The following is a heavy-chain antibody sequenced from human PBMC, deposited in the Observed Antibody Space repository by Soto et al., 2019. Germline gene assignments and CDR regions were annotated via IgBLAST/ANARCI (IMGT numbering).Heavy chain of an antibody. J-gene: IGHJ4*02. CDR1: GFTFSSYS. V-gene: IGHV3-21*01. CDR2: ISSSSSYI. CDR3: ARGGEYYYDSSGQYHY. D-gene: IGHD3-22*01. Sequence: GGSLRLSCAASGFTFSSYSMNWVRQAPGKGLEWVSSISSSSSYIYYADSVKGRFTISRDNAKNSLYLQMNSLRAEDTAVYYCARGGEYYYDSSGQYHYWGQGTLVTVSS.